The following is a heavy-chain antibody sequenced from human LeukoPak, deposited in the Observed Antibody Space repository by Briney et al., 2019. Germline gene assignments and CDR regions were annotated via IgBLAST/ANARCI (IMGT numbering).Heavy chain of an antibody. V-gene: IGHV4-59*12. CDR1: GVSRSSSY. Sequence: PSETLSLTCTVSGVSRSSSYWSWIRQPPGKGLEWIGYIFYTGDSNHNPSFKSRVSISLDTSKDQISLKLSSVTAADTAVYYCAREDRRYFDYWGQGTLVTVSS. CDR3: AREDRRYFDY. CDR2: IFYTGDS. D-gene: IGHD3-22*01. J-gene: IGHJ4*02.